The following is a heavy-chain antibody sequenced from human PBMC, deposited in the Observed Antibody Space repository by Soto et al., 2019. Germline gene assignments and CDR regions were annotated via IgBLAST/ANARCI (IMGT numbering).Heavy chain of an antibody. J-gene: IGHJ1*01. CDR3: ARDLAAGEH. D-gene: IGHD6-13*01. V-gene: IGHV1-46*01. Sequence: QVQLVQSGAEVKKPGASVKLSCRTSGYTFTHYYIHWVRQAPAQGLEWLAIINPASGSTNYAQDFQGSVTLTMDTSTTTVYMELSGLRAEDTATFYCARDLAAGEHWGQGTLVTVSS. CDR1: GYTFTHYY. CDR2: INPASGST.